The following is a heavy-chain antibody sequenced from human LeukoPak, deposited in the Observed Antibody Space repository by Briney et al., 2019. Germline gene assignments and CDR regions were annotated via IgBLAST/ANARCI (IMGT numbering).Heavy chain of an antibody. Sequence: KPGGSLRLSCAASGFTFSSYSMNWVRQAPGKGLEWVSSISSSSSYIYYADSVKGRFTISRDNAKNSLYLQMNSLRAGDTAVYYCARSPPVDTAMIDHWGQGTLVTVSS. CDR1: GFTFSSYS. CDR3: ARSPPVDTAMIDH. D-gene: IGHD5-18*01. V-gene: IGHV3-21*01. CDR2: ISSSSSYI. J-gene: IGHJ4*02.